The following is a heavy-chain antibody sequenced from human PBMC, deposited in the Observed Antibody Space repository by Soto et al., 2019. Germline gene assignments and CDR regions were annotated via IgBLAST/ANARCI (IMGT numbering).Heavy chain of an antibody. Sequence: SETLSLTCTVSGGSISSYYWSWIRQPPGKGLEWIGYIYYSGSTNYNPSLKSRVTISVDTSKNQFSLKLSSVTAADTAVYYCARQGIDCGGDCYPYLDYWGQGTLVTVSS. V-gene: IGHV4-59*08. J-gene: IGHJ4*02. CDR2: IYYSGST. CDR1: GGSISSYY. CDR3: ARQGIDCGGDCYPYLDY. D-gene: IGHD2-21*01.